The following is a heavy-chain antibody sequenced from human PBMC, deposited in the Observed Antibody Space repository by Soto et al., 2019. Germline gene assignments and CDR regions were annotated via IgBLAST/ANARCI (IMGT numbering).Heavy chain of an antibody. Sequence: PGGSLRLSCAASGFICSSYDMSWVRQAPGKGLEWVSSISGSGGMTYYTDSVKGRFTISRDNSKNTVYVQMSSLRDDDTAIYYCAKDRGLTGGTPDIWGQGTMVTVSS. V-gene: IGHV3-23*01. D-gene: IGHD1-26*01. J-gene: IGHJ3*02. CDR3: AKDRGLTGGTPDI. CDR2: ISGSGGMT. CDR1: GFICSSYD.